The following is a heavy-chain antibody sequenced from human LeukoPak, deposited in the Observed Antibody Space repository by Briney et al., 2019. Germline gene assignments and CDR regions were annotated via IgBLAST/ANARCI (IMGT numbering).Heavy chain of an antibody. CDR3: AKDTMFYDILTGYPHFDY. CDR1: GFTFSSFA. Sequence: GGSLRLSCAASGFTFSSFAMSWVRQALGKGLEWVSAISGSGDNTHYADSVKGRFTISRDNSKNTLYLQMNTLRAEDTALYYCAKDTMFYDILTGYPHFDYWGQGTLVTVSS. D-gene: IGHD3-9*01. V-gene: IGHV3-23*01. CDR2: ISGSGDNT. J-gene: IGHJ4*02.